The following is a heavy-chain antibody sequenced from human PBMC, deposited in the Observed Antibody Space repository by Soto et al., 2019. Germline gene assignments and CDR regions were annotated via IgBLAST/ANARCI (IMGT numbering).Heavy chain of an antibody. CDR2: LSYDGSDK. V-gene: IGHV3-30-3*01. CDR3: ARDEGRKSADYDFDH. Sequence: GSLRLSCAASGFTFSSYAMHWVRQAPGKGLAWVAVLSYDGSDKYHADSVKGRFTVSRDNSKNTLYLQMNGLRPEDTAVYYCARDEGRKSADYDFDHWGRGTLVAVSS. D-gene: IGHD3-10*01. J-gene: IGHJ4*02. CDR1: GFTFSSYA.